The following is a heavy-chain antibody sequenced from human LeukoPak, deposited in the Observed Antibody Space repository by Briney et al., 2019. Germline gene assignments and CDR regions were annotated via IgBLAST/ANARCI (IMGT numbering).Heavy chain of an antibody. CDR1: GFTFSSYS. Sequence: GGSLRLSCAASGFTFSSYSINWVRQAPGKGLEWLSYINSGGSSIYYADSVEGRFTISRDNAKNSLYLQMNSLRAEDTAVYYCAREMTGYSSSAIDYCGRGTLVTVSS. J-gene: IGHJ4*01. CDR2: INSGGSSI. V-gene: IGHV3-48*01. CDR3: AREMTGYSSSAIDY. D-gene: IGHD6-13*01.